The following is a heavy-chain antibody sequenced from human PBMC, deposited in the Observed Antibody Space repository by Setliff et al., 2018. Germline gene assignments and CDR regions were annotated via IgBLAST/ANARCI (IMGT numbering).Heavy chain of an antibody. CDR3: ARAGYYGSGTYTL. Sequence: SETLSLTCTVSGGSISSGVYYWGWIRQPPGKGLEWIGRIYHGGKTYYNTSLESRVTMSVDTSKNHVSLKLSSVTAADTAVYYCARAGYYGSGTYTLWGQGTLVTVSS. D-gene: IGHD3-10*01. CDR1: GGSISSGVYY. J-gene: IGHJ4*02. V-gene: IGHV4-39*02. CDR2: IYHGGKT.